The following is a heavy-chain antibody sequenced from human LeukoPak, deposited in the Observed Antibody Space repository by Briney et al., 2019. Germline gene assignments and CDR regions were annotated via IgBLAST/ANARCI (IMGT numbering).Heavy chain of an antibody. CDR1: GGSISSYY. D-gene: IGHD1-26*01. J-gene: IGHJ5*02. Sequence: SETLSLTCTVSGGSISSYYWSWIRQPPGKGLEWIGYIYYSGSTNYNPSLKSRVTISVDTSKNYFSLKLSSVTAADTAVYYCAREYPKGGSYRFDPWGQGTLVTVSS. CDR2: IYYSGST. CDR3: AREYPKGGSYRFDP. V-gene: IGHV4-59*12.